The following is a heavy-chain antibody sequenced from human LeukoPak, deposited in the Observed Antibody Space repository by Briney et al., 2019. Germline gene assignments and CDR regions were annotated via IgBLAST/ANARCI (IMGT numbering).Heavy chain of an antibody. CDR2: IYYSGST. V-gene: IGHV4-59*01. Sequence: SETLSLTCTVSGGXISSYYCSWIRQPPGKGLEWIGYIYYSGSTNYNPSLKSRVTISVDTSKNQFSLKLSSVTAADTAVYYCARDLAIWFGEPYYGMDVWGQGTTVTVSS. D-gene: IGHD3-10*01. CDR1: GGXISSYY. CDR3: ARDLAIWFGEPYYGMDV. J-gene: IGHJ6*02.